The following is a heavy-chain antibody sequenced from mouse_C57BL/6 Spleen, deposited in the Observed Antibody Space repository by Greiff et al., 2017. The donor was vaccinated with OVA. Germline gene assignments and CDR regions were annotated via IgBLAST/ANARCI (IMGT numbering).Heavy chain of an antibody. CDR3: ARAYYDYDVDYAMDY. CDR1: GYTFTDYN. V-gene: IGHV1-18*01. CDR2: INPNNGGT. J-gene: IGHJ4*01. D-gene: IGHD2-4*01. Sequence: VQLQQSGPELVKPGASVKIPCKASGYTFTDYNMDWVKQSHGKSLEWIGDINPNNGGTIYNQKFKGKATLTVDKSYSTDYMELRSLTSEDTAVYYCARAYYDYDVDYAMDYWGQGTSVTVSS.